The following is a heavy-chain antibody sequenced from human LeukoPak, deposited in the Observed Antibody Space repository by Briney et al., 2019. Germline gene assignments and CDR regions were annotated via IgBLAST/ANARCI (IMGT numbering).Heavy chain of an antibody. Sequence: PGGSLRLSCAASKFRFSDFYMSWIRQAPGKRLEWVSYISGNGKTTYYADSAKGRFTISRDNAKNSVYLQMNSLRAEDTAVYYCARGHYGMDVWGQGTTVTVCS. CDR3: ARGHYGMDV. CDR2: ISGNGKTT. CDR1: KFRFSDFY. J-gene: IGHJ6*02. V-gene: IGHV3-11*01.